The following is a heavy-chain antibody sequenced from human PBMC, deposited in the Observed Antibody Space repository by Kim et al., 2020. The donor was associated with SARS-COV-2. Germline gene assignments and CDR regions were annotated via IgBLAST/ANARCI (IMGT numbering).Heavy chain of an antibody. V-gene: IGHV3-11*06. Sequence: GGSLRLSCAASGFTFSDYYMSWIRQAPGKGLEWVSYISSSSSYTNYADSVKGRFTISRDNAKNSLYLQMNSLRAEDTAVYYCAKQYGALSYWYFDLWGRGTLVTVSS. CDR2: ISSSSSYT. CDR3: AKQYGALSYWYFDL. J-gene: IGHJ2*01. CDR1: GFTFSDYY. D-gene: IGHD4-17*01.